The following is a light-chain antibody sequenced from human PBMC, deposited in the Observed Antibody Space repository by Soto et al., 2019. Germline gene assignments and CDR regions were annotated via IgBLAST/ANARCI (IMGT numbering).Light chain of an antibody. CDR1: QSVSSSY. CDR2: GAS. V-gene: IGKV3-20*01. CDR3: QQYGSSPRT. J-gene: IGKJ1*01. Sequence: EIVLTQSPGTLSLSPGEGATLSCRASQSVSSSYLAWYQQKPGQAPRLLIYGASSRPTGIPDRFSGSGSGTDFTLTISRLEPEDFAVYYCQQYGSSPRTFGHGTKVDIK.